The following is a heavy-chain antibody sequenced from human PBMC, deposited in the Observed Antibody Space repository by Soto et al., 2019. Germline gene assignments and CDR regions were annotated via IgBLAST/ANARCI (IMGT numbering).Heavy chain of an antibody. Sequence: SETLSLTCTVSGGSISSYYWSWIRQPPGKGLEWIGYIYYSGSTNYNPSLKSRVTISVDTSKNQFSLKLSSVTAADTAVYYCARLGTIGGYCYYYYMDVWGKGTTVTVSS. D-gene: IGHD3-16*01. CDR3: ARLGTIGGYCYYYYMDV. CDR1: GGSISSYY. J-gene: IGHJ6*03. V-gene: IGHV4-59*08. CDR2: IYYSGST.